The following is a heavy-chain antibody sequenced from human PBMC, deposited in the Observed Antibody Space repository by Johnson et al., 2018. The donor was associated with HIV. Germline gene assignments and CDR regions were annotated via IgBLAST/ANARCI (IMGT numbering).Heavy chain of an antibody. CDR3: ARDVSYRYDGDGWADAFDI. D-gene: IGHD2-21*01. Sequence: VQLVESGGEVVRPGGSLRISCVASGFKLYEYDVSWVRQVPGKGLEWVSGINWSGGGTASADSVKGRFTISRDNAKNSLFLQMNTLRAEDTAVYYCARDVSYRYDGDGWADAFDIWGQGTMVTVSA. CDR1: GFKLYEYD. V-gene: IGHV3-20*04. CDR2: INWSGGGT. J-gene: IGHJ3*02.